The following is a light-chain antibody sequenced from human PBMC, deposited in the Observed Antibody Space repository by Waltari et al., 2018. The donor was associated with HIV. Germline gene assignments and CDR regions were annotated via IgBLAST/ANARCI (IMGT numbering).Light chain of an antibody. CDR2: EVI. Sequence: VSGSPGQSITIACTATSSDVGSHNLVSWYQHHPGRAPKLRIYEVIKRPSGVSHRFSGSKSGNTASLTISGLQAEDEADYYCCSFADTNTWVFGGGTKLTVL. CDR1: SSDVGSHNL. J-gene: IGLJ3*02. CDR3: CSFADTNTWV. V-gene: IGLV2-23*02.